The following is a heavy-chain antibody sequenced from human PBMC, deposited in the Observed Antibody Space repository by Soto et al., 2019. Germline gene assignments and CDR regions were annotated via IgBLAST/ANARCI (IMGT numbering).Heavy chain of an antibody. V-gene: IGHV3-21*01. CDR3: ARRHISSSVAGHQQI. CDR1: GFTFSSYS. CDR2: ISSSSSYI. Sequence: GGSLRHSCAASGFTFSSYSMNWVRQAPGKGLEWVSSISSSSSYIYYADSVKGRFTISRDNAKNSLYLQMNSLRAEDTAVYYCARRHISSSVAGHQQIWGQGTMVTV. J-gene: IGHJ3*02. D-gene: IGHD6-6*01.